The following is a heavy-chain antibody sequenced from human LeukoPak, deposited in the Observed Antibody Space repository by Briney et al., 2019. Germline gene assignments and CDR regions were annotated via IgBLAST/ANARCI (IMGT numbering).Heavy chain of an antibody. D-gene: IGHD5-24*01. J-gene: IGHJ6*03. V-gene: IGHV1-2*02. CDR2: INPNNGGT. CDR1: GHTFTDYY. Sequence: ASVKVSCKDFGHTFTDYYMHWVRQAPGQGLEWMGWINPNNGGTNYAQKFQGRVTMTRDTSISTVYMELSRLRSDDTAVYYCARTIFALRDYYYYMDVWGKGTTVIVSS. CDR3: ARTIFALRDYYYYMDV.